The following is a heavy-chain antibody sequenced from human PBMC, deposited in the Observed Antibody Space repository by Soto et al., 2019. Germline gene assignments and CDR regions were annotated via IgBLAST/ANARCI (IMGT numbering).Heavy chain of an antibody. CDR3: SRETLWFGESLKS. V-gene: IGHV3-74*01. Sequence: EVQLVESGGGSVQTGGSLRISCAASGFTFGSYWMDWVRHTPGKGLVWVSRINGDGRRTTYADSVMGRFTISRDNSQNTRFLQMNSLREDDTAVYYGSRETLWFGESLKSGGRGTLVTVSS. D-gene: IGHD3-10*01. CDR1: GFTFGSYW. J-gene: IGHJ4*02. CDR2: INGDGRRT.